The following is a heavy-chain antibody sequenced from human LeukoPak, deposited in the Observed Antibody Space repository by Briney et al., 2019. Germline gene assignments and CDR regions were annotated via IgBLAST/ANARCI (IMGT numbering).Heavy chain of an antibody. D-gene: IGHD3-22*01. Sequence: SETLSLTCTVSGGSISSGDYYWNWIRQHPGKGLEWIGFFYYRGSTYYNPSLTTRLTISEGTSKNQFSLKLSSVTAADTAVYYCARDGSGYYSLDYWGQGTLVTVSS. CDR1: GGSISSGDYY. J-gene: IGHJ4*02. CDR2: FYYRGST. CDR3: ARDGSGYYSLDY. V-gene: IGHV4-31*02.